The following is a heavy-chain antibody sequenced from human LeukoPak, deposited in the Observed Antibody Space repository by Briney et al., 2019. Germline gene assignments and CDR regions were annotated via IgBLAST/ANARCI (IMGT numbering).Heavy chain of an antibody. Sequence: SETLSLTCADSGGSISSSNWWSWVRQPPGEGLEWIGEIYHSGSTNYNPSLKSRVTISVDTSKNQFSLRLSSVTAADTAVYYCARVTGYMTEDYFDYWGQGTLITVSS. D-gene: IGHD6-13*01. CDR2: IYHSGST. J-gene: IGHJ4*02. CDR3: ARVTGYMTEDYFDY. CDR1: GGSISSSNW. V-gene: IGHV4-4*02.